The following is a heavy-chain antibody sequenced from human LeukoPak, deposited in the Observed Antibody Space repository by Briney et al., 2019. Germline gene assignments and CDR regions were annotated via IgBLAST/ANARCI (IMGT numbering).Heavy chain of an antibody. CDR3: ARVSTTIFGVAPYYMDV. V-gene: IGHV1-46*01. CDR2: INPSGGST. J-gene: IGHJ6*03. Sequence: GASVKVSCKASGYTFTSYYMHWVRQAPGQGLEWMGIINPSGGSTSYAQKFQGRVTMTRDTSTSTVYMELSSLRSEDTAVYYCARVSTTIFGVAPYYMDVWGKGTTVTVSS. D-gene: IGHD3-3*01. CDR1: GYTFTSYY.